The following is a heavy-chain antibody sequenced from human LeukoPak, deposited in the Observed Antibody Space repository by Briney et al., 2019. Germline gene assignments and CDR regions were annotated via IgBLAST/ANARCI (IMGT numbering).Heavy chain of an antibody. CDR3: ASLGIAAAGRVDY. CDR2: IYHSGST. J-gene: IGHJ4*02. CDR1: GYSISSGYY. Sequence: PSETLSLTCAVSGYSISSGYYWGWIRQPPGKGLEWIGSIYHSGSTYYNPSLKSRVTISVDTSKNQFSLKLSSVTAADTAVYYCASLGIAAAGRVDYWGQGTLVTVSS. V-gene: IGHV4-38-2*01. D-gene: IGHD6-13*01.